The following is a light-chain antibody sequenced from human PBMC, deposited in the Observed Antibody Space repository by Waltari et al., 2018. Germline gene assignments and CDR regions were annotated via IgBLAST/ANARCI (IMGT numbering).Light chain of an antibody. CDR3: LQYYTTLPA. V-gene: IGKV4-1*01. Sequence: DIVMTQSPDSLAVSLCERATINCKSSQTVLKTSDNKNYLGWYQQKSGQPPKLLLYWSSTRESGVPDRFTGSGSGTDFTLTISSLQPEDVAVYYCLQYYTTLPAFGQGTKVEIQ. CDR2: WSS. J-gene: IGKJ1*01. CDR1: QTVLKTSDNKNY.